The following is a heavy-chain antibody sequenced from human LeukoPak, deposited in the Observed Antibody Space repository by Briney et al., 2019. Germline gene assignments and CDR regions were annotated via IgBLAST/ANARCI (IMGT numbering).Heavy chain of an antibody. CDR1: GGSISSGSYY. CDR2: IYTSGST. V-gene: IGHV4-61*02. D-gene: IGHD4-17*01. Sequence: PSETLPLTCTVSGGSISSGSYYWSWIRQPAGKGLEWIGRIYTSGSTKYNPSLKSRVTISVDTSKNQFSLKLSSVTAADTAVYYCARDPGRYGVPPLWGQGTLVTVSS. J-gene: IGHJ4*02. CDR3: ARDPGRYGVPPL.